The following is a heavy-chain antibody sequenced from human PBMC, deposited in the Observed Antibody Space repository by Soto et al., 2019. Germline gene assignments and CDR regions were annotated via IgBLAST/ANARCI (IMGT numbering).Heavy chain of an antibody. CDR2: ITAGNGDT. CDR3: VKALYIWGATGDY. Sequence: EVHLLESGGGLVQPGGSLRLACAASGFAFSDYGVSWVRQTPGKGLQWVSLITAGNGDTYYADSVKGRFTISRDNSNNTLYLQMNNLIVEDSAIYYCVKALYIWGATGDYWGQGALVTVAS. D-gene: IGHD3-16*01. J-gene: IGHJ4*02. CDR1: GFAFSDYG. V-gene: IGHV3-23*01.